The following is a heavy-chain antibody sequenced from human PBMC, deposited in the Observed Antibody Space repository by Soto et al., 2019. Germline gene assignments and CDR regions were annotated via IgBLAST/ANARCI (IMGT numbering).Heavy chain of an antibody. CDR3: ARDQSTAPWLVRAFDI. CDR1: GFTFSSYG. Sequence: QVQLVESGGGVVQPGRSLRLSCAASGFTFSSYGMHWVREAPGKGLEWVAVIWYDGSNKYYADSVKGRFTISRDNSKNTLYLQMNSLRAEDTAVYYCARDQSTAPWLVRAFDIWGQGTMVTVSS. J-gene: IGHJ3*02. V-gene: IGHV3-33*01. D-gene: IGHD6-19*01. CDR2: IWYDGSNK.